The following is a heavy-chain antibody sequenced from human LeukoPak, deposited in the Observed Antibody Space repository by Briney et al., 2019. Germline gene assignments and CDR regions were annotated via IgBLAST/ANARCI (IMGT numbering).Heavy chain of an antibody. Sequence: SETLSLTCTVSGGSISSSSYYWGWIRQPPGKGLEWIGSIYYSGSTYYNPSLKSRVTISVDTSKNQFSLKLSSVTAADTAVYYCARAAPYYYDSSGYYPWGQGTLVTVSS. J-gene: IGHJ5*02. CDR1: GGSISSSSYY. CDR2: IYYSGST. CDR3: ARAAPYYYDSSGYYP. D-gene: IGHD3-22*01. V-gene: IGHV4-39*07.